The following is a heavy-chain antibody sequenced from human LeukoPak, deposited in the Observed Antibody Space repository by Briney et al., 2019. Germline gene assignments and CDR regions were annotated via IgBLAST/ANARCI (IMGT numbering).Heavy chain of an antibody. V-gene: IGHV3-53*01. D-gene: IGHD3-10*01. CDR1: GFTVFSNY. J-gene: IGHJ6*03. CDR2: IYSDGTT. CDR3: ARERSYYYYYMDV. Sequence: PGGSLRLSCAAPGFTVFSNYMSWVRQAPGKGLGWASVIYSDGTTYYADSVQGRFTISRDNSKNTVYLQMKSLRAEDTAVYFCARERSYYYYYMDVWGKGTTVTVSS.